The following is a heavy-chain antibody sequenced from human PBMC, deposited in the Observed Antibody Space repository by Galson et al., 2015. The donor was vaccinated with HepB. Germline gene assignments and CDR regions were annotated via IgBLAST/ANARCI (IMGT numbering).Heavy chain of an antibody. CDR3: LKDRDNWKYGLDV. D-gene: IGHD1-20*01. J-gene: IGHJ6*02. V-gene: IGHV4-4*07. Sequence: ETLSLTCTVSGDSISGFSWTWIRQPAGKGLEWIGRIYISGSTNYNPSLKSRVTMSVDTSKNQFSLKLSSVTAADTAVYYCLKDRDNWKYGLDVWGQGTTVTVSS. CDR2: IYISGST. CDR1: GDSISGFS.